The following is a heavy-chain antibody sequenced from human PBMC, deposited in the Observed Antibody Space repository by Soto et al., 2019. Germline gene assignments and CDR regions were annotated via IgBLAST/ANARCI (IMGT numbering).Heavy chain of an antibody. Sequence: EVQLVESGGGLLQPGGSLRLSCAASGFTFSSYDMHWFRQAKGKGLEWVSAIGIAGDTHYSGSAKGRFAISRDNGKSSLFLQMNSLRAEDTAVYYCARDPSGWGLDVWGQGTTVTVSS. D-gene: IGHD2-15*01. CDR1: GFTFSSYD. V-gene: IGHV3-13*01. CDR3: ARDPSGWGLDV. CDR2: IGIAGDT. J-gene: IGHJ6*02.